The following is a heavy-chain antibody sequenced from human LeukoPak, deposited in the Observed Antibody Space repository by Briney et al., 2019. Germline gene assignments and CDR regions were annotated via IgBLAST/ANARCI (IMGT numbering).Heavy chain of an antibody. D-gene: IGHD5-18*01. CDR3: ARDESVDTAMVTPYYYYGMDV. CDR2: ISSSSSYI. Sequence: PGGSLRLSCAASGFTFSSYSMNWVRQAPGKGLEWVSSISSSSSYIYYADSVKGRFTISRDNAKNSLYLQMNSLRAEDTAVYYCARDESVDTAMVTPYYYYGMDVWGQGTTVTVSS. CDR1: GFTFSSYS. J-gene: IGHJ6*02. V-gene: IGHV3-21*01.